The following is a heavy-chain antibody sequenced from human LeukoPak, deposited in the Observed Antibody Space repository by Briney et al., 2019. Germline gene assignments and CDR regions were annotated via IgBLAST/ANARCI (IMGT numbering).Heavy chain of an antibody. CDR1: GGSISSYY. CDR3: AREIDSSGYRGLGYFQH. D-gene: IGHD3-22*01. V-gene: IGHV4-59*01. Sequence: PSETLSLTCTVSGGSISSYYWSWIRQPPGKGLEWIGYIYYSGSTNYNPSLKSRVTISVDTSKDQFSLKLSSVTAADTAVYYCAREIDSSGYRGLGYFQHWGQGTLVTVSS. J-gene: IGHJ1*01. CDR2: IYYSGST.